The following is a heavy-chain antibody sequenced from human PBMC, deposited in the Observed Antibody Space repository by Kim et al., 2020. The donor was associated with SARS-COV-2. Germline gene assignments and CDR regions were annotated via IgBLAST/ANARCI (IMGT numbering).Heavy chain of an antibody. J-gene: IGHJ4*02. D-gene: IGHD6-13*01. CDR1: GFTFSSYS. Sequence: GGSLRLSCAASGFTFSSYSMNWVRQAPGKGLEWVSSISSSSSYIYYADSVKGRFTISRDNAKNSLYLQMNSLRAEDTAVYYCARAGGVAQLALWYFDYWGQGTLVTVSS. CDR3: ARAGGVAQLALWYFDY. V-gene: IGHV3-21*01. CDR2: ISSSSSYI.